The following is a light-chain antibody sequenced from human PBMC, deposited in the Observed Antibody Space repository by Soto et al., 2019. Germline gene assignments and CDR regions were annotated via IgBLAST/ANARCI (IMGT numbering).Light chain of an antibody. Sequence: DIQMTQSPSTLSGSVGDRVTITCRASQTINSWLAWYQQEPGKAPKLLIYKASTLKSGVPSRFSGSGSGTEFTLTISSLQPDDFATYYCQHYNSYSEAFGQGTKVDIK. CDR1: QTINSW. CDR2: KAS. V-gene: IGKV1-5*03. CDR3: QHYNSYSEA. J-gene: IGKJ1*01.